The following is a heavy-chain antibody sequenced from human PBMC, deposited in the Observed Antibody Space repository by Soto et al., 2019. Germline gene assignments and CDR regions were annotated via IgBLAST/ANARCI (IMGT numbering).Heavy chain of an antibody. D-gene: IGHD1-26*01. CDR1: GDSISSGDYY. J-gene: IGHJ4*02. Sequence: QVQLQESGPGLVKPSQTLSLTCTVSGDSISSGDYYWSWIRQPPGKGLEWIGYIYYRGSTHYNPSLKSRITMSVDTSKNQFSLKLSSMTAADTAVYYCARAVTPYSGSQHHDYWGQGTLVTVSS. CDR2: IYYRGST. V-gene: IGHV4-30-4*01. CDR3: ARAVTPYSGSQHHDY.